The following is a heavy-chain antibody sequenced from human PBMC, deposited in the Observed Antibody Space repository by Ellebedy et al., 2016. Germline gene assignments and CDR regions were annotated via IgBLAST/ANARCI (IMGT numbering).Heavy chain of an antibody. D-gene: IGHD6-13*01. CDR2: ISAYNGNT. V-gene: IGHV1-18*01. Sequence: ASVKVSCKASGYTFTSYGISWVRQAPGQGLEWMGWISAYNGNTNYAQKLQGRVTMTTDTSTSTAYMELRSLRSDDTAVYYCARDPPPEFIAAAGTLYDYWGQGTLVTVSS. CDR3: ARDPPPEFIAAAGTLYDY. J-gene: IGHJ4*02. CDR1: GYTFTSYG.